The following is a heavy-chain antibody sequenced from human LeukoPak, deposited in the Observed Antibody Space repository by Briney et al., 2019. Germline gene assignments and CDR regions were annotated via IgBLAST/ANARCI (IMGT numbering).Heavy chain of an antibody. J-gene: IGHJ3*02. D-gene: IGHD3-10*01. Sequence: GGSLRLSCAASGFTFTSYDMTWVRQAPGKGLEWVSAISGSGGSTYYADSVKGRFTISRDNSKNTLYLQMNSLRAEDTAVYYCAGPSMVRGVSTYAFDIWGQGTMVTVPS. CDR2: ISGSGGST. V-gene: IGHV3-23*01. CDR1: GFTFTSYD. CDR3: AGPSMVRGVSTYAFDI.